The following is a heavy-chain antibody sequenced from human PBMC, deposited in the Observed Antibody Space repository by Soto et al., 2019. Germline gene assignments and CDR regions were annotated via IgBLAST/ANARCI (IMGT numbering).Heavy chain of an antibody. CDR3: AKSEGYSFDI. D-gene: IGHD1-1*01. J-gene: IGHJ3*02. CDR2: IRQDGNEE. Sequence: EVQLVESGGGLVQPGGSLRLSCAASGFIFGRHWMSWVRQAQGKGLEWVANIRQDGNEEQYLDSVKGRFTLSRDNAKNSLYLQMNGLRAEDTAVYYCAKSEGYSFDIRGQGTLVTVSS. V-gene: IGHV3-7*01. CDR1: GFIFGRHW.